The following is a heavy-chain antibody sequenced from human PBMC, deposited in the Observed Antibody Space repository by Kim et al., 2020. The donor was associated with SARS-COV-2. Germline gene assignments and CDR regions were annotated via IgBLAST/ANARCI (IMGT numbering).Heavy chain of an antibody. Sequence: ASVKVSCKASGYTFTSYAMHWVRQAPGQRLEWMGWINAGNGNTKYSQKFQGRVTITRDTSASTAYMELSSLRSEDTAVYYCARRKAAAGTYFDYWGQGTLVTVSS. CDR2: INAGNGNT. CDR1: GYTFTSYA. D-gene: IGHD6-13*01. V-gene: IGHV1-3*01. J-gene: IGHJ4*02. CDR3: ARRKAAAGTYFDY.